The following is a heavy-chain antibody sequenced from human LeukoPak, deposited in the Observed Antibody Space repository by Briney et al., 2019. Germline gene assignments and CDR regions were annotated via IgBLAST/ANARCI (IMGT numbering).Heavy chain of an antibody. CDR1: GGSISSGDYY. D-gene: IGHD4-11*01. V-gene: IGHV4-31*03. CDR2: IYYSGST. J-gene: IGHJ3*02. CDR3: ARDRSYSNYRGGAFDI. Sequence: SETLSLTCTVSGGSISSGDYYWSWIRQHPGKGLEWIAYIYYSGSTYYNPSLKSRGSMSIDTSKNHFSLKLSSVTAADTAVYYCARDRSYSNYRGGAFDIWGQGTMVTVSS.